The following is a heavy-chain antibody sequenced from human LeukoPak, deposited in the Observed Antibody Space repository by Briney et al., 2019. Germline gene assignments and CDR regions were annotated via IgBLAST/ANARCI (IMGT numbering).Heavy chain of an antibody. V-gene: IGHV4-39*07. D-gene: IGHD2-15*01. J-gene: IGHJ3*02. Sequence: SETLSLTCTVSGGSISSSSYYWGWIRQPPGKGLEWIGSIYYSGSTYYNPSLKSRVTISVDTSKNQFSLKLSSVTAADTAVYYCARGRDIVVVVAACAFDIWGQGTMVTVSS. CDR3: ARGRDIVVVVAACAFDI. CDR2: IYYSGST. CDR1: GGSISSSSYY.